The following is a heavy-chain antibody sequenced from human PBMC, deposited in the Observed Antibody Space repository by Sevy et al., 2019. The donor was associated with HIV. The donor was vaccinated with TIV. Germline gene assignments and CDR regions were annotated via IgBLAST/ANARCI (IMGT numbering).Heavy chain of an antibody. Sequence: ASVKVSCKASGYTFSGYNIHWVRQAPGQGLEWMGPINPNSGGINYAQKFQGRVTMTRDTSISTAYMELNGLRSDDTAGYYCARVALRGSGEPPEPMDVWGQGTTVTVSS. V-gene: IGHV1-2*06. D-gene: IGHD3-10*01. CDR1: GYTFSGYN. J-gene: IGHJ6*02. CDR3: ARVALRGSGEPPEPMDV. CDR2: INPNSGGI.